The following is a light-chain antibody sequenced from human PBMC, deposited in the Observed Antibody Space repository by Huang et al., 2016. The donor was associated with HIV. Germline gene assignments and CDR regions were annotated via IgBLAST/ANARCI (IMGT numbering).Light chain of an antibody. CDR1: HNINRY. CDR2: AAS. J-gene: IGKJ2*01. CDR3: QQSAKAPRT. Sequence: DIQITQSPSSLSASVGDRAIITCRASHNINRYLNWYQQKPGEAPRLLIYAASNLQSGVPSTFSGSGSGTDFTLTVTSLQPEDSATYYCQQSAKAPRTFGQGTKLEI. V-gene: IGKV1-39*01.